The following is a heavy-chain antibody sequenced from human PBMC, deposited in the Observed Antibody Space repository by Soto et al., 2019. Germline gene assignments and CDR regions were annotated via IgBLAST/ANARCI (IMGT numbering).Heavy chain of an antibody. CDR3: ASGGSYFDF. Sequence: ASVEVSCKXSGYAFTNYGISWVRQAPGQGLEWMGWISAYNGNTNYAQKLQGRVTMTTDTSTNTAYMELRSLRSDDTAVYYCASGGSYFDFWGQGTLVTVSS. CDR2: ISAYNGNT. CDR1: GYAFTNYG. D-gene: IGHD3-16*01. V-gene: IGHV1-18*01. J-gene: IGHJ4*02.